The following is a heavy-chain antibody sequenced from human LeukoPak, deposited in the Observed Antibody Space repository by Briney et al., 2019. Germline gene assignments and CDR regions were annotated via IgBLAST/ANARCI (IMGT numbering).Heavy chain of an antibody. CDR2: INPNSGGT. D-gene: IGHD3-10*01. V-gene: IGHV1-2*02. Sequence: ASVKVSCKASGYTFTGYYMHWVRQAPGQGLEWMGWINPNSGGTNYAQKFQGRGTMTRVTYISTAYMELSRLRSDDTAVYYCACGVWFGEIITPFDYWGQGTLVTVSS. CDR1: GYTFTGYY. CDR3: ACGVWFGEIITPFDY. J-gene: IGHJ4*02.